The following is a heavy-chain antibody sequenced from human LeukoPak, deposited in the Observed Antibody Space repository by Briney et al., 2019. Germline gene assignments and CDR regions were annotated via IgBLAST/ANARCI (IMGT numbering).Heavy chain of an antibody. CDR3: ARDQRTITTSYYYYDMDV. CDR1: GYTFTSYY. J-gene: IGHJ6*02. V-gene: IGHV1-46*01. D-gene: IGHD4-11*01. CDR2: INPSGGST. Sequence: ASVRVSCKASGYTFTSYYMHWVRQAPGQGLEWKGIINPSGGSTSYAQKFQGRVTITRDTSTSTVYMELSSLRSEDTAVYYCARDQRTITTSYYYYDMDVWGQGTTVTVSS.